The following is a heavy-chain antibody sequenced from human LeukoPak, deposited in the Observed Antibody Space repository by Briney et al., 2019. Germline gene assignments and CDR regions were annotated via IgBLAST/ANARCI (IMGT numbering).Heavy chain of an antibody. CDR2: VNWNGGST. D-gene: IGHD1-1*01. J-gene: IGHJ4*02. Sequence: GGSLRLSCAASGFTFDEYGLSWVRQAPGKGLEWVSGVNWNGGSTGYADSVKGRFTISRDNAKNSLYLQMNSLRAEDTALYYCARVDNWNDGDKLFDYWGQGTLVTVSS. V-gene: IGHV3-20*04. CDR1: GFTFDEYG. CDR3: ARVDNWNDGDKLFDY.